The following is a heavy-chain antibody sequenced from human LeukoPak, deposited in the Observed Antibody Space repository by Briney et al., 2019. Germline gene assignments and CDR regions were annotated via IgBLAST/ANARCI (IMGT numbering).Heavy chain of an antibody. CDR1: GFTFSSYA. D-gene: IGHD3-9*01. V-gene: IGHV3-21*01. J-gene: IGHJ3*02. CDR2: ISSSSSYI. Sequence: GGSLRLSCAASGFTFSSYAMIWVCQAPGKGLEWVSSISSSSSYIYYADSVKGRFTISRDNAKNSLYLQMNSLRAEDTAVYYCGRVGLPSFDWLLSRDSYDAFDIWGQGTMVTVSS. CDR3: GRVGLPSFDWLLSRDSYDAFDI.